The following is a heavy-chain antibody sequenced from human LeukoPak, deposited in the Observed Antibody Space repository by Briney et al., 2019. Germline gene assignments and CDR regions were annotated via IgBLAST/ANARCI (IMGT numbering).Heavy chain of an antibody. CDR1: GYTFTSYG. J-gene: IGHJ6*03. Sequence: VASVKVSCKASGYTFTSYGISWVRQAPGQGLEWMGWISVYNGNTNYAQKLQGRVTLTTDTSTSTAYMELRSLRSDDTAVYYCARGGGSGNSYYYYYYMDVWGKGTTVTVSS. CDR2: ISVYNGNT. CDR3: ARGGGSGNSYYYYYYMDV. D-gene: IGHD3-10*01. V-gene: IGHV1-18*01.